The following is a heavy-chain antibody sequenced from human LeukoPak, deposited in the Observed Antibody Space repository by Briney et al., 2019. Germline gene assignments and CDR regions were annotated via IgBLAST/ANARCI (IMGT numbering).Heavy chain of an antibody. CDR1: GGSISSYY. CDR3: ARHKAKVLRYFDWLLPRPFDY. D-gene: IGHD3-9*01. CDR2: IYYSGST. Sequence: PSETLSLTCTVSGGSISSYYWSWIRQPPGKGLEWIGYIYYSGSTNYNPSLKSRVTISVDTSKNQFSLKLSSVTAADTAVYYCARHKAKVLRYFDWLLPRPFDYWGQGTLVTVSS. V-gene: IGHV4-59*01. J-gene: IGHJ4*02.